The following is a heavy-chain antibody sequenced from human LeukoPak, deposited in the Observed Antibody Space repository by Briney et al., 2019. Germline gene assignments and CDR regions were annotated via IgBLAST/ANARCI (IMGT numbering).Heavy chain of an antibody. V-gene: IGHV3-21*01. J-gene: IGHJ4*02. CDR2: ISSSSSYI. CDR1: GFTFSSYS. D-gene: IGHD3-3*01. Sequence: GGSLRLSCAASGFTFSSYSMNWVRQAPGKGLEWVSSISSSSSYIYYADSVKGRFTISRDNSKNTLYLQMNSLRAEDTAVYYCAKPRRAITIFGVLDYWGQGTLVTVSS. CDR3: AKPRRAITIFGVLDY.